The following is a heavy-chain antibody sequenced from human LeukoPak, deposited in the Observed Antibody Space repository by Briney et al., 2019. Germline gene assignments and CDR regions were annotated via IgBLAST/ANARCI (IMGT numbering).Heavy chain of an antibody. CDR2: ISWNSGSI. CDR3: AKEPNHSSGYWDY. J-gene: IGHJ4*02. D-gene: IGHD3-22*01. V-gene: IGHV3-9*01. CDR1: GFTFDDYA. Sequence: GRSLRLSCAASGFTFDDYAMHWVRQAPGKGLEWVSGISWNSGSIGYADSVKGRFTVSRDNSKNTLFLQMNSLRAEDTAIYYCAKEPNHSSGYWDYWGQGTLVTVSS.